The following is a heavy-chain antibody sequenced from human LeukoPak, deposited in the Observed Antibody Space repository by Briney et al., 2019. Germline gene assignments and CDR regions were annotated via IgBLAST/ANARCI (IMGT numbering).Heavy chain of an antibody. Sequence: GGSLRLSCAASGFSFSSYGMHWVRQAPGKGLEWVAFIRYDGSNKYYADSVKGRFTISRDNSKNTLYVQMNSLRAEDAAVYYCAKDPHTVTPYYFDYWGQGTLVTVSS. CDR2: IRYDGSNK. CDR1: GFSFSSYG. CDR3: AKDPHTVTPYYFDY. V-gene: IGHV3-30*02. J-gene: IGHJ4*02. D-gene: IGHD4-11*01.